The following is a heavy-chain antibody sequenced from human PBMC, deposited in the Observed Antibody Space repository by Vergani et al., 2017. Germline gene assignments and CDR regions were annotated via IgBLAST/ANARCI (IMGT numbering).Heavy chain of an antibody. D-gene: IGHD3-10*01. V-gene: IGHV4-59*12. J-gene: IGHJ5*02. Sequence: QLQLQESGPGLVKPSETLSLTCTVSGGSISSYYWSWIRQPPGKGLEWIGYIYYSGSTNYNPSLKSRVTISVDTSKNQFSLKLSSVTAADTAVYYCARTITMVRGVIITPPWFDPWGQGTLVTVSS. CDR1: GGSISSYY. CDR3: ARTITMVRGVIITPPWFDP. CDR2: IYYSGST.